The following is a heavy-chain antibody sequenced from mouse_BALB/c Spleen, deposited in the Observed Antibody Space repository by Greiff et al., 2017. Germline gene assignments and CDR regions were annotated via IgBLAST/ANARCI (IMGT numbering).Heavy chain of an antibody. V-gene: IGHV1S56*01. CDR3: AIYYGYYFVY. Sequence: QVQLKQSGPELVKPGASVRISCKASGYTFTSYYIHWVKQRPGQGLEWIGWIYPGNVNTKYNEKFKGKATLTADKSSSTAYMQLSSLTSEDSAVYFCAIYYGYYFVYWGQGTTLTVSS. J-gene: IGHJ2*01. D-gene: IGHD2-2*01. CDR2: IYPGNVNT. CDR1: GYTFTSYY.